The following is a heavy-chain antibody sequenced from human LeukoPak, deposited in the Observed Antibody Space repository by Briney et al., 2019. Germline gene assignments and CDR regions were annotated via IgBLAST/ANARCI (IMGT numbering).Heavy chain of an antibody. CDR2: IKQDGSEK. D-gene: IGHD2-2*01. V-gene: IGHV3-7*01. CDR3: ARDSDCSSTSCYHDAFDI. Sequence: GGSLRLSCAASGFTFSSYWMSWVRQAPGKGLEWVANIKQDGSEKHYVDSVKGRFTISRDNAKNSLYLQMNSLRAEDTAVYYCARDSDCSSTSCYHDAFDIWGQGTMVTVSS. CDR1: GFTFSSYW. J-gene: IGHJ3*02.